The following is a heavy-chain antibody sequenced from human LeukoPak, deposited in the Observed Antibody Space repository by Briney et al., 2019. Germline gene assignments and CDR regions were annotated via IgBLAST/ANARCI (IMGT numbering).Heavy chain of an antibody. CDR2: ISAYNGNT. Sequence: ASVKVSCKASGYTFTSYGISWVRQAPGQGLEWMGWISAYNGNTNYAQKLQGRVTMTTDTSTSTAYMELRSLRSDDTAVYYYARDLRYSSSWYRVFDYWGQGTLVTVSS. CDR3: ARDLRYSSSWYRVFDY. CDR1: GYTFTSYG. V-gene: IGHV1-18*01. D-gene: IGHD6-13*01. J-gene: IGHJ4*02.